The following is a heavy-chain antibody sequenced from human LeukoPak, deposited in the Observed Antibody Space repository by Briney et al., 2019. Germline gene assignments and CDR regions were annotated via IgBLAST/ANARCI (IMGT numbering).Heavy chain of an antibody. D-gene: IGHD2-21*02. J-gene: IGHJ4*02. CDR3: ARCGGDCYSEFDY. Sequence: SVKVSCKASGGTFSSYAISWVRQAPGQGLEWVGGIIPIFGTANYAQKFQGRVTITADESTSTAYMELSSLRSEDTAVYYCARCGGDCYSEFDYWGQGTLVTVSS. V-gene: IGHV1-69*13. CDR2: IIPIFGTA. CDR1: GGTFSSYA.